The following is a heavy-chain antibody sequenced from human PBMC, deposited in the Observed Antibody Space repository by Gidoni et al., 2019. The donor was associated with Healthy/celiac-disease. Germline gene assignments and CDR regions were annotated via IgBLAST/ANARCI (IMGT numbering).Heavy chain of an antibody. Sequence: QVQLQESGPGLVTPSETLSLTCTASGGSISSYYWSWIRQPAGKVLEWIGRIYTSVSTNYNPSLKSRVTMSVDTSKNQFSLKLSSVTAADTAVYYCAREEQPDPYFDYWGQGTLVTVSS. CDR2: IYTSVST. D-gene: IGHD6-13*01. CDR3: AREEQPDPYFDY. CDR1: GGSISSYY. J-gene: IGHJ4*02. V-gene: IGHV4-4*07.